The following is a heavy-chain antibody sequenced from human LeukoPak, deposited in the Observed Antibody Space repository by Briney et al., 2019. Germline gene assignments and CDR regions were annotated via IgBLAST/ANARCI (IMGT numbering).Heavy chain of an antibody. CDR3: ARRATSGYYYYYYYMDV. CDR2: IYHSGST. J-gene: IGHJ6*03. D-gene: IGHD5-24*01. Sequence: PSGTLSLTCAVSGGSISSSNWWSWVRQPPGKGLEWIGEIYHSGSTNYNPSLKSRVTISVDKSKNQFSLKLSSVTAADTAVYYCARRATSGYYYYYYYMDVWGKGTTVTISS. V-gene: IGHV4-4*02. CDR1: GGSISSSNW.